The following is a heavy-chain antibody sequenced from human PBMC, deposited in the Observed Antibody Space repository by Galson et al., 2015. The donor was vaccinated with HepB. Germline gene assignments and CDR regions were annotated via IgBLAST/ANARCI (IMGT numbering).Heavy chain of an antibody. D-gene: IGHD3-16*01. Sequence: CAISGDSVSSKSAAWNWIRQSPSRGLEWLGRTYYRSKWYSEYAASVKSRITINPDTSENQFSLQLNSVTPEDAAVYYCARLGDVDVWGQGTTVTVSS. J-gene: IGHJ6*02. CDR1: GDSVSSKSAA. CDR2: TYYRSKWYS. CDR3: ARLGDVDV. V-gene: IGHV6-1*01.